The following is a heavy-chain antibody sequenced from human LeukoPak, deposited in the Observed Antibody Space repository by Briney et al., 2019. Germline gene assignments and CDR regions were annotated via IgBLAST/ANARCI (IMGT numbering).Heavy chain of an antibody. Sequence: PSETLSLTCTVSGGSISSGDYYLSWIRQPPGKGLEWIVYIYYSGSTYYNPSLKSRVTISVDTSKNQFSLKLSSVTAADTAVYYCAREVVPAAMQRTGAYYFDYWGQGTLVTVSS. CDR1: GGSISSGDYY. CDR3: AREVVPAAMQRTGAYYFDY. V-gene: IGHV4-30-4*01. D-gene: IGHD2-2*01. CDR2: IYYSGST. J-gene: IGHJ4*02.